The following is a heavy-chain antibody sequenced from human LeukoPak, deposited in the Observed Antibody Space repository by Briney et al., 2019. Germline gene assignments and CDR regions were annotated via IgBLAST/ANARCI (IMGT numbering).Heavy chain of an antibody. Sequence: ASVKVSCKASGYTFTSYGVSWVRQAPGQGLEWMGWVSDKNGNTNYAQKLRGRVTMTTDTSTSTVYMELRSLRSDDTAVYYCARDLGYCSGGSCYRNWFDPWGQGTLVIVSS. CDR3: ARDLGYCSGGSCYRNWFDP. V-gene: IGHV1-18*01. CDR1: GYTFTSYG. D-gene: IGHD2-15*01. CDR2: VSDKNGNT. J-gene: IGHJ5*02.